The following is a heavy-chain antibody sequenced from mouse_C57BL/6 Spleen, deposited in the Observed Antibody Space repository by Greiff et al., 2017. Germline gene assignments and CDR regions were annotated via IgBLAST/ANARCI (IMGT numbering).Heavy chain of an antibody. J-gene: IGHJ1*03. CDR1: GYSFTDYN. CDR3: ARGGKKLLRYRDYWYFDV. Sequence: EVQLQQSGPELVKPGASVKISCKASGYSFTDYNMNWVKQSNGKSLEWIGVINPNYGTTSYNQKFKGKATLTVDQSSSTAYMQLNSLTSEDSAVYYCARGGKKLLRYRDYWYFDVWGTGTTVTVSS. V-gene: IGHV1-39*01. D-gene: IGHD1-1*01. CDR2: INPNYGTT.